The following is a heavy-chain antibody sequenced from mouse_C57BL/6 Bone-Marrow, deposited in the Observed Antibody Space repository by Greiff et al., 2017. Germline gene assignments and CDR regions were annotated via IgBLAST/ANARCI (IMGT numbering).Heavy chain of an antibody. CDR1: GFNIKDDY. V-gene: IGHV14-4*01. D-gene: IGHD2-4*01. CDR2: IDPENGDT. CDR3: TCDDYGQGDY. Sequence: VQLQQSGAELVRPGASVTLSCTASGFNIKDDYMPWVKQSPEQGLEWIGWIDPENGDTDYASKFQGKATITADTSSNTAYLQLSSLTSEDTAVYNCTCDDYGQGDYWGQGTSVTVSS. J-gene: IGHJ4*01.